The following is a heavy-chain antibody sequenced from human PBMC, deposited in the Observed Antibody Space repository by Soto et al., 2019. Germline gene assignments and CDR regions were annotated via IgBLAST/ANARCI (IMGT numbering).Heavy chain of an antibody. D-gene: IGHD4-4*01. CDR2: ISGSGGST. CDR1: GFTFSSYA. Sequence: GGSLRLCYAASGFTFSSYAMSWVRQAPGKGLEWVSAISGSGGSTYYADSVKGRFTISRDNSKNTLYLQMNSLRAEDTAVYYCAKADGWTVTTPFDYWGQGTLVTVSS. V-gene: IGHV3-23*01. J-gene: IGHJ4*02. CDR3: AKADGWTVTTPFDY.